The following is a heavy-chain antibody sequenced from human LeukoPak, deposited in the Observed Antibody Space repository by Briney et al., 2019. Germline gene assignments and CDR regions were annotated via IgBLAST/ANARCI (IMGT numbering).Heavy chain of an antibody. CDR3: AKPGWRGGYEYYFDY. V-gene: IGHV3-23*01. J-gene: IGHJ4*02. Sequence: GGSLRLSCAASGFTFSSYAMSWVRQAPGKGLEWVSAISGSGGSTYYADSVKGRFTISRDNSKNTLYLQMNSLRAEDTAVYYCAKPGWRGGYEYYFDYWGQGTLVTVSS. CDR2: ISGSGGST. D-gene: IGHD5-12*01. CDR1: GFTFSSYA.